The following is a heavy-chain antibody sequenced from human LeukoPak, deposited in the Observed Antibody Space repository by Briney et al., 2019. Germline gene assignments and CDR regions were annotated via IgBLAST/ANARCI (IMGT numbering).Heavy chain of an antibody. CDR3: TRVLLSGGDY. D-gene: IGHD6-19*01. V-gene: IGHV1-2*02. CDR2: INPNSGGT. J-gene: IGHJ4*02. CDR1: GYTFIDYY. Sequence: GASVKVSCKASGYTFIDYYLHWVRQAPGQGLEWMGWINPNSGGTKYAQKFQGRVTMTRDTSITTAYMELSRLRSDDTAVYYCTRVLLSGGDYWGQGTLVTVSS.